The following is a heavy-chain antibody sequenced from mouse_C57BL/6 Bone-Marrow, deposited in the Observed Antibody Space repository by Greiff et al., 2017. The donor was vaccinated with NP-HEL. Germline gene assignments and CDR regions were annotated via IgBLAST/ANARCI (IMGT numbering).Heavy chain of an antibody. V-gene: IGHV1-81*01. Sequence: VQLQQSGAELARPGASVKLSCKASGYTFTSYGISWVKQRTGQGLEWIGEIYPRSGNTYYNEKFKGKATLTADKSSSTAYMELRSLTSEDSAVYFCARRRYYGSRNWYFDVWGTGTTVTVSS. CDR2: IYPRSGNT. CDR3: ARRRYYGSRNWYFDV. J-gene: IGHJ1*03. D-gene: IGHD1-1*01. CDR1: GYTFTSYG.